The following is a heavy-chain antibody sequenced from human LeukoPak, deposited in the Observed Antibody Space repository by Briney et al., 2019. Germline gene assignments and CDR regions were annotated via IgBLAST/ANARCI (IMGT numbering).Heavy chain of an antibody. CDR3: ARENNSGWYRKAAFDY. V-gene: IGHV1-2*02. CDR2: INPNGGGT. J-gene: IGHJ4*02. Sequence: GASVKVSCKASGYTFTGYCMHWVRQTPGQGLEWVGWINPNGGGTNYAQKFQGRVTLTRDTSITTAYLEVTRLESDDTAIYFCARENNSGWYRKAAFDYWGQGALVTVTS. CDR1: GYTFTGYC. D-gene: IGHD6-19*01.